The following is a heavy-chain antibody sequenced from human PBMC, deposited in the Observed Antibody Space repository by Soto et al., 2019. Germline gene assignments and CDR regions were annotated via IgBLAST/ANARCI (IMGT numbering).Heavy chain of an antibody. CDR2: INTYNGNT. V-gene: IGHV1-18*01. Sequence: QVQLVQSGPEVKKPGASVKVSCKASGYTFINYAITWVRQAPGQGLEWMGWINTYNGNTNYAENLQGRVTMTKVQSTSTASMELSSLRHDDTAVYYCAKYPRGGRATDRGQGTQVNVSP. CDR1: GYTFINYA. J-gene: IGHJ4*02. CDR3: AKYPRGGRATD. D-gene: IGHD2-2*01.